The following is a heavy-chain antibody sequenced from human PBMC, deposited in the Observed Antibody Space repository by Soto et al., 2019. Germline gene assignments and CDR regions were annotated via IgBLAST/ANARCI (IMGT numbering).Heavy chain of an antibody. CDR2: IYWDDDK. CDR1: GFSLNTYGVG. V-gene: IGHV2-5*02. Sequence: QITLKESGPPLVKPTQTLTLTCTVSGFSLNTYGVGVGWIRQPPGKALEWLALIYWDDDKRYSPSLKSRLTITKDNSKNQVVLTMTNMDPVDTVTYYCARALGSWGAYYFDYWGQGTLVTVSS. J-gene: IGHJ4*02. D-gene: IGHD3-16*01. CDR3: ARALGSWGAYYFDY.